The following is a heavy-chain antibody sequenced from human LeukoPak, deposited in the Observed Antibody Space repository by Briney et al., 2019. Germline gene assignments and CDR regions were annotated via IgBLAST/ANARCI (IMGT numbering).Heavy chain of an antibody. D-gene: IGHD4-17*01. CDR2: ISYDGSNK. Sequence: GGSLRLSCAASGFTFGSFAMSWVRQAPDKGLEWVALISYDGSNKYYADSVKGRFTISRDNSKNTLYLQMNSLRAEDTAVYYCAKEVLTTVTPFDYWGQGTLVTVSS. V-gene: IGHV3-30*18. CDR3: AKEVLTTVTPFDY. J-gene: IGHJ4*02. CDR1: GFTFGSFA.